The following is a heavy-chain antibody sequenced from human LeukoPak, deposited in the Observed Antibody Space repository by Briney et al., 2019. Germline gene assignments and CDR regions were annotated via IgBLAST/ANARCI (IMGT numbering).Heavy chain of an antibody. CDR2: ISGGGGTT. Sequence: GGSLRLSCAASGFTFSSSAMNWVRQAPGKGLEWVSAISGGGGTTYYADSVKGRFTISRDNSKNTLFLQMNSLRAEDTAVYYCAKDREGLSSGYDLEYFDYWGQGTLVTVSS. J-gene: IGHJ4*02. D-gene: IGHD5-12*01. CDR1: GFTFSSSA. V-gene: IGHV3-23*01. CDR3: AKDREGLSSGYDLEYFDY.